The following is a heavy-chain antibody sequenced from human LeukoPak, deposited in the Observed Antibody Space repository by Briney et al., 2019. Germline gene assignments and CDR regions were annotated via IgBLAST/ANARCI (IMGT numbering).Heavy chain of an antibody. CDR2: ISGSGGST. CDR1: GFTFSSYG. J-gene: IGHJ6*03. Sequence: GGSLRLSCAASGFTFSSYGMSWVRQAPGKGLEWVSAISGSGGSTYYVDSVKGRFTISRDNSKNTLYLQMNSLRAEDTAVYYCAKHSSGYYYYYYYMDVWGKGTTVTISS. D-gene: IGHD6-19*01. V-gene: IGHV3-23*01. CDR3: AKHSSGYYYYYYYMDV.